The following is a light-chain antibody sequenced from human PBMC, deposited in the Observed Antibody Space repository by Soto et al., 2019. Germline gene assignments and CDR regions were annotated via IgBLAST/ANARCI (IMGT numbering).Light chain of an antibody. J-gene: IGKJ5*01. CDR2: GAS. V-gene: IGKV3-15*01. CDR3: QQYNNWPIT. CDR1: QSVSSN. Sequence: EIVMTQSPATLSVSPGERATLSCRASQSVSSNLAWYQQKAGQAPRILINGASTRATGIPARFSGSGSGTEFTLTISSLESEDFAVYYCQQYNNWPITFGQGTRLEIK.